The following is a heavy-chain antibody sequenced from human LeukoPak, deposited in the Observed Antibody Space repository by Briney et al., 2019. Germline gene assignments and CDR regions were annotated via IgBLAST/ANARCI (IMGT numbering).Heavy chain of an antibody. CDR2: ISSSSSTI. V-gene: IGHV3-48*01. Sequence: GGSLRLSCAASGFTFSSYSMNWVRQAPGTGLEWVSYISSSSSTIYYAGSVKGRFTISRDNAKNSLFLQMNSLRAEDTAVYYCGRSRGSSGSYPFDYWGQGTLVTVSS. J-gene: IGHJ4*02. D-gene: IGHD1-26*01. CDR3: GRSRGSSGSYPFDY. CDR1: GFTFSSYS.